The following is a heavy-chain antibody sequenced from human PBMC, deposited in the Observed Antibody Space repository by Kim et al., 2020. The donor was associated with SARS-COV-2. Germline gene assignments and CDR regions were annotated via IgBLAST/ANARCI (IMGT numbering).Heavy chain of an antibody. CDR3: ARHFYYYGSGSYFDN. J-gene: IGHJ4*02. D-gene: IGHD3-10*01. Sequence: NPSLKSRVPISVDSSKDQFSLKLRSVTDADTAVYYCARHFYYYGSGSYFDNWAQGTLVTVSS. V-gene: IGHV4-39*01.